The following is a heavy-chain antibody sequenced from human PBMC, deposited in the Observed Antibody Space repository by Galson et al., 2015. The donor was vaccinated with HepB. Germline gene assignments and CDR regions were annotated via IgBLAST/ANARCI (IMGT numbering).Heavy chain of an antibody. CDR1: GFNFNGYY. Sequence: SLRLSCAASGFNFNGYYMHWIRQAPGKGLEWVSFISSSSTYTNYADSVKGRFTISRENAKNSVDLHMTSLRADDTAVYYCARGNIAALPLRFDPRGQGALVTVSS. CDR2: ISSSSTYT. CDR3: ARGNIAALPLRFDP. V-gene: IGHV3-11*06. D-gene: IGHD6-6*01. J-gene: IGHJ5*02.